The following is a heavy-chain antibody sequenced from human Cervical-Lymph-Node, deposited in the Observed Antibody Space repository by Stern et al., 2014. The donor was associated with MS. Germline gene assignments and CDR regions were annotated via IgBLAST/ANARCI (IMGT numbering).Heavy chain of an antibody. D-gene: IGHD2-21*01. CDR2: ISSSSSYI. J-gene: IGHJ6*02. V-gene: IGHV3-21*01. CDR3: ARDGGWLLPVYYYGMDV. CDR1: GFTFSSYS. Sequence: EVQLVESGGGLVKPGGSLRLSCAASGFTFSSYSMNWVRQAPGKGLEWVSSISSSSSYIYYADSVKGRFTISRDNAKNSLYLQMNSLRAEDTAVYYCARDGGWLLPVYYYGMDVWGQGTTVTVSS.